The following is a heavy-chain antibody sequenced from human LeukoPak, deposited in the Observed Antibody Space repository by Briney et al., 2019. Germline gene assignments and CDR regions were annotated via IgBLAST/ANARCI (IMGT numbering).Heavy chain of an antibody. Sequence: SETLSPTCSLSGGLLTSTIHYWAWIRQPPGQGLEWIARIYYNGITYYNASLESRVTMSVDTSRNQFSLRLSSVSAADTSVYYCARQPTVKRGAVASNFDYWGQGTLVTVSS. CDR3: ARQPTVKRGAVASNFDY. V-gene: IGHV4-39*01. CDR2: IYYNGIT. CDR1: GGLLTSTIHY. D-gene: IGHD6-19*01. J-gene: IGHJ4*02.